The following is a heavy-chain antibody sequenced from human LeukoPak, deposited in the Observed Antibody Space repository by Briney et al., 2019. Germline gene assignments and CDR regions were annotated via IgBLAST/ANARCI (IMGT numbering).Heavy chain of an antibody. V-gene: IGHV4-59*01. J-gene: IGHJ6*03. CDR1: GGSISSYY. CDR2: IYYSGST. CDR3: ARGLSGYSYGSYYYCYYMDV. Sequence: SETLSLTCTVSGGSISSYYWSWIRQPPGKGLEWIGYIYYSGSTNYNPSLESRVTISVDTSKNQFSLKLSSVTAADTAVYYCARGLSGYSYGSYYYCYYMDVWGKGTTVTISS. D-gene: IGHD5-18*01.